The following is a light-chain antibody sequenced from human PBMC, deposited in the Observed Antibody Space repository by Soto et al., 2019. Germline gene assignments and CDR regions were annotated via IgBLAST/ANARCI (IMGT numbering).Light chain of an antibody. Sequence: EIVMTQSPATLSVSPGERATLSCRASQSVSSNLAWYQQKPGQAPRLLIYGASTRATGIPARFSGSGSGTEFTLTISSLQSEXFAVXXXXXXSNWPRTFGQGTKVEIK. CDR2: GAS. J-gene: IGKJ1*01. CDR3: XXXSNWPRT. CDR1: QSVSSN. V-gene: IGKV3-15*01.